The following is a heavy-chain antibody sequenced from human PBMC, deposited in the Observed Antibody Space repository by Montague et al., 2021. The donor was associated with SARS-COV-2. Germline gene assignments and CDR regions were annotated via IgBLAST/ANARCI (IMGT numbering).Heavy chain of an antibody. J-gene: IGHJ2*01. CDR3: AREDAGDWYFNL. V-gene: IGHV4-39*02. Sequence: SETLSLTCTVSGGSISSNSYYWGWIRQPTGKGPEWIGCIYYSGTTFYNPSLRSRVTMSVDTSKNQLSMRLSSVTAADTAVCYGAREDAGDWYFNLWGRGTRVTVSS. CDR1: GGSISSNSYY. CDR2: IYYSGTT. D-gene: IGHD1-1*01.